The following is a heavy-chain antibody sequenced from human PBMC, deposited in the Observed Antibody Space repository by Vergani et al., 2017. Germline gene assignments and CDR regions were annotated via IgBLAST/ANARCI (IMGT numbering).Heavy chain of an antibody. J-gene: IGHJ3*01. V-gene: IGHV3-48*01. CDR1: GFDFSSYI. D-gene: IGHD2-2*01. Sequence: VRLVESGGGVVQTGGSLRLSCVVSGFDFSSYIMNWVRQAPGKGLEWVSFVSTGTKSQSYAESVKGRFTISRDSAKNSLYLQMDSLRAEDTAVYYCAREYSSTSGRAFDFWGQGTKVTVSS. CDR3: AREYSSTSGRAFDF. CDR2: VSTGTKSQ.